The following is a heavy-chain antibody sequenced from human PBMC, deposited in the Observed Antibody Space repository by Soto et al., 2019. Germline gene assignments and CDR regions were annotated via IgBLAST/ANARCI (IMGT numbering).Heavy chain of an antibody. D-gene: IGHD1-26*01. J-gene: IGHJ4*02. CDR1: GGSISSSTYY. CDR2: ISYSGIT. V-gene: IGHV4-39*07. CDR3: ARRETQGPIDY. Sequence: SETLSLTCTVSGGSISSSTYYWGWIRQPPGKGLEWIGTISYSGITYYIPSLKSRVTMSVDTSKNQFSLKLTSVTAVDTAVYYCARRETQGPIDYWGQGTLVTVSS.